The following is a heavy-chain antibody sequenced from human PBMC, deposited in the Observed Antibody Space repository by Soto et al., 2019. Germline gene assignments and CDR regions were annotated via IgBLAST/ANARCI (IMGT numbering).Heavy chain of an antibody. J-gene: IGHJ5*02. D-gene: IGHD1-1*01. CDR3: VRDGTKTLRDWFDP. Sequence: PSETLSLTCTVSGASISGFYWSWIPKSAGKGLEWIGRIYATGTTDYNPSLKSRVMMSVDTSKKQFSLKLRSVTAADTAVYYCVRDGTKTLRDWFDPRGQGISVTVSS. CDR1: GASISGFY. CDR2: IYATGTT. V-gene: IGHV4-4*07.